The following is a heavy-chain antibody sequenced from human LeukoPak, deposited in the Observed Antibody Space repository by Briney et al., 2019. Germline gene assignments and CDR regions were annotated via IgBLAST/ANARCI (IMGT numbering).Heavy chain of an antibody. D-gene: IGHD5-24*01. J-gene: IGHJ4*02. CDR3: ARTGRDGYNFNY. CDR1: GGTFSSYA. Sequence: SVKVSCKASGGTFSSYAISWVRQAPGQGLEWMGGIIPIFGTANYAQKFQGRVTITRDTSASTAYMELSSLRSEDTAVYYCARTGRDGYNFNYWGQGTLVTVSS. CDR2: IIPIFGTA. V-gene: IGHV1-69*05.